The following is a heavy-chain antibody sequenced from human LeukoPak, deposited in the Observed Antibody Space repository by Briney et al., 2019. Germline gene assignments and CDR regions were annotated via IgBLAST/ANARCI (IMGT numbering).Heavy chain of an antibody. CDR1: GGSISSSSYY. CDR2: TYYSGST. D-gene: IGHD4/OR15-4a*01. Sequence: SETLSLTCTVSGGSISSSSYYWGWIRQPPGKGLEWIGSTYYSGSTYYNPSLKSRVTISVDTSKNQFSLKLSSVTAADTAVYYCSRRVLDYYYYYYMDVWGKGTTVTVSS. J-gene: IGHJ6*03. CDR3: SRRVLDYYYYYYMDV. V-gene: IGHV4-39*01.